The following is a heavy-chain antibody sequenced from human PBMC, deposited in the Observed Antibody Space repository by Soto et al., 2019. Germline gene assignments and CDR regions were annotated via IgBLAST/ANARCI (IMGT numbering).Heavy chain of an antibody. V-gene: IGHV1-18*01. CDR1: GYTFTSYG. CDR3: GRDSRGNRPGMDV. J-gene: IGHJ6*04. Sequence: ASVKVSCKASGYTFTSYGISWVRQAPGQGLEWMGWISAYNGNTNYAQRFQGRVTMTTDTSTSTAYMELRSLRSDDTAVYYCGRDSRGNRPGMDVWGKGTTVTVS. CDR2: ISAYNGNT. D-gene: IGHD3-22*01.